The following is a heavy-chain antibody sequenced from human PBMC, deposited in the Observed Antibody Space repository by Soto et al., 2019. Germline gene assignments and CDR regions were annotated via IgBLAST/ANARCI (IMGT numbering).Heavy chain of an antibody. Sequence: QVQLVESGGGVVQPGRSLRLSCAASGFTFSSYAMHWVRQAPGKGLEWVAVISYDGSNKYYADSVKGRFTISRDNSKNTLYLQMNSLRAEDTAVYYCARDVSSDIDYWGQGTLVTVSS. J-gene: IGHJ4*02. CDR1: GFTFSSYA. CDR2: ISYDGSNK. V-gene: IGHV3-30-3*01. CDR3: ARDVSSDIDY. D-gene: IGHD6-19*01.